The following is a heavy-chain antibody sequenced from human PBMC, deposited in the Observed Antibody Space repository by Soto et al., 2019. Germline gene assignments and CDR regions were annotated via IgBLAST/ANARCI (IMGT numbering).Heavy chain of an antibody. D-gene: IGHD5-12*01. J-gene: IGHJ3*02. Sequence: GASVKVSCKASGGTFSSYTISWVRQAPGQGLEWMGRIIPILGIANYAQKFQGRVTITADKSTSTAYMELSSLRSEDTAVYYCAREKISGYEVWSDLDIWGQGTMVTVSS. V-gene: IGHV1-69*04. CDR1: GGTFSSYT. CDR3: AREKISGYEVWSDLDI. CDR2: IIPILGIA.